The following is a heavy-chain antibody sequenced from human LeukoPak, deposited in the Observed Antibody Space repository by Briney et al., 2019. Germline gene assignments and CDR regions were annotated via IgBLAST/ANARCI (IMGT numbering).Heavy chain of an antibody. V-gene: IGHV3-30*03. CDR3: ARGLAARPFYYYYMDV. Sequence: GGSLRLSCVGSGFTFSHFGVHWVRKAPGKGLEWVAVISYVGSNKYYADSVKGRFTISRDNSKNTLYLQMNSLRAEDTAVYYCARGLAARPFYYYYMDVWGKGTTVTVSS. J-gene: IGHJ6*03. CDR2: ISYVGSNK. D-gene: IGHD6-6*01. CDR1: GFTFSHFG.